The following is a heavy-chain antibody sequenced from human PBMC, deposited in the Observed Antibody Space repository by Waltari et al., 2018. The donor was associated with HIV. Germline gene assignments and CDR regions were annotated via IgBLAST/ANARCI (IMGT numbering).Heavy chain of an antibody. V-gene: IGHV2-70*15. CDR3: ARIRYYGSGSYSHTGGGDFDY. J-gene: IGHJ4*02. CDR2: IDWDDDK. Sequence: QVTLRESGPALVKPTQTLTLTCTFSGFSLSTSGMCVSWIRQPPGKALEWLARIDWDDDKYYRTSLKTRLTISKETSKNQVVLTMTNMDPVETATYYCARIRYYGSGSYSHTGGGDFDYWGQGTLVTVSS. CDR1: GFSLSTSGMC. D-gene: IGHD3-10*01.